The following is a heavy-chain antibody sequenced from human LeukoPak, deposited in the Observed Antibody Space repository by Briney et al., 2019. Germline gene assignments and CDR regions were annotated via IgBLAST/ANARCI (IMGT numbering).Heavy chain of an antibody. D-gene: IGHD3-22*01. CDR1: GGSISSGTYY. CDR3: ARTHYYDSSGFLDY. Sequence: SSQTLSLTCTVSGGSISSGTYYWSWIRQPAGKGLEWIGRIYTSGNTNYNPSLKSRVTISVDKSKNQVSLKLSSVTAADTAVYYCARTHYYDSSGFLDYWGQGTLVTVSS. CDR2: IYTSGNT. J-gene: IGHJ4*02. V-gene: IGHV4-61*02.